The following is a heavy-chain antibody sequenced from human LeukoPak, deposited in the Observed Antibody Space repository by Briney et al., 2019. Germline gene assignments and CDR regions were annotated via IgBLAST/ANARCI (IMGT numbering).Heavy chain of an antibody. D-gene: IGHD4-23*01. CDR2: IYTSGST. CDR1: GGSISSGSYY. V-gene: IGHV4-61*02. J-gene: IGHJ4*02. Sequence: PSETLSLTCTVSGGSISSGSYYWSWIRQPAGKGLEWIGRIYTSGSTNYNPSLKSRVTISVDTSKNQLSLKLSSVTAADTAVYYCARWDGNSYYWGQGTLVTVSS. CDR3: ARWDGNSYY.